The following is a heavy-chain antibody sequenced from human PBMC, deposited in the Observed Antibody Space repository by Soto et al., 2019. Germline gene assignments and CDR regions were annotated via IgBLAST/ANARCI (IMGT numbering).Heavy chain of an antibody. V-gene: IGHV3-9*03. CDR2: ISWNSGSI. D-gene: IGHD4-17*01. J-gene: IGHJ4*02. CDR1: GFTFDDYA. CDR3: AKDSDYGDYDDYFDY. Sequence: EVQLVESGGGLVQPGRSLRLSCAASGFTFDDYAMHWVRQAPGKGLEWVSGISWNSGSIGYADSVKGRFTISRDNAKNSLYLQMNSLRAEDMALYYCAKDSDYGDYDDYFDYWGQGTLVTVSS.